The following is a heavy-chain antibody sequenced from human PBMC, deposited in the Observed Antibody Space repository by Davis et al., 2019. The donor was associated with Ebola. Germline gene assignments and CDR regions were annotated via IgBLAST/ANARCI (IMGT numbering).Heavy chain of an antibody. CDR1: GGSISSSSYY. CDR2: IYYSGST. V-gene: IGHV4-39*01. Sequence: SETLSLTCTVSGGSISSSSYYWGWIRQPPGKGLEWIGSIYYSGSTYYNPSLRSRVAISVDSSKNQFSLKINSVTAADTATYYCARTTKTNIEDSGLGYNSFDSWGQGVLVSVSS. J-gene: IGHJ5*01. D-gene: IGHD2/OR15-2a*01. CDR3: ARTTKTNIEDSGLGYNSFDS.